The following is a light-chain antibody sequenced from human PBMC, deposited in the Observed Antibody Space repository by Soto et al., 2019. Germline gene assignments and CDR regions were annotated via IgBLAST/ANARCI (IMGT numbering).Light chain of an antibody. J-gene: IGLJ1*01. CDR3: GSYTTSSNSV. CDR1: ISDVGSYNY. V-gene: IGLV2-14*03. Sequence: QSALTQPASVSGSPGQSITISCTGTISDVGSYNYVSWYQQYPGKAPKLMIYDVSTRPSGVSDRFSGSKSGNTASLTISGLRAEEEADYYCGSYTTSSNSVFVPQTKVTVL. CDR2: DVS.